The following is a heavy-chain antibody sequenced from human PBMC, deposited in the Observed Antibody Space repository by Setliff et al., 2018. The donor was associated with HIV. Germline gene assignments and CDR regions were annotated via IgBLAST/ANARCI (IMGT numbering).Heavy chain of an antibody. V-gene: IGHV4-59*08. CDR2: IYYSGST. Sequence: SETLSLTCTVSGGYMSGYYWSWIRQPPGKGLEWIGYIYYSGSTNYNPSLKSRVTISVDTSKSQVYLSLTSVTAADTAVYYCARGGSYRFWSGYRYYYYYMDLWGKGTTVTVS. J-gene: IGHJ6*03. D-gene: IGHD3-3*01. CDR1: GGYMSGYY. CDR3: ARGGSYRFWSGYRYYYYYMDL.